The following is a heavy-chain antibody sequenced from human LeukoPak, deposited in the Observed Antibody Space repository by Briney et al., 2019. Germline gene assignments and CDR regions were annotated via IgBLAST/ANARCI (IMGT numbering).Heavy chain of an antibody. J-gene: IGHJ4*02. CDR2: INPDSGGT. CDR1: GYTFTDYD. Sequence: QVQLVQSGAEVTKPGASVKVSCKASGYTFTDYDIHGVRQVPVQGLEWMGRINPDSGGTNYAQKFQGRVTMTRDTSISTAYMELSRLSSDDTAVYYCARDHHSGSFWVPGDYWGQGTLVTVSS. V-gene: IGHV1-2*06. CDR3: ARDHHSGSFWVPGDY. D-gene: IGHD1-26*01.